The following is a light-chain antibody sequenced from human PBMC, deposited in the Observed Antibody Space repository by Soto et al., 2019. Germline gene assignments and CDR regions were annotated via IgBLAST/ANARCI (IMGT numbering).Light chain of an antibody. J-gene: IGKJ1*01. CDR3: QHCNSYSWT. CDR2: KAS. V-gene: IGKV1-5*03. Sequence: DIQMTQSPSTLSASVGDRVTITCRASQSISSWLAWYQQKPGKAPKLLIYKASSLQSGVPSRFSGSGSGTEFTLTISGLQPDDFATYYCQHCNSYSWTFGQGTRVEIK. CDR1: QSISSW.